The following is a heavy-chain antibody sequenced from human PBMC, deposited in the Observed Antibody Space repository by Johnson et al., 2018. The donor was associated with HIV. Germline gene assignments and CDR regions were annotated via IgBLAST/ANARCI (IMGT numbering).Heavy chain of an antibody. CDR3: ARGEEMATILI. CDR2: IKQDGSEK. J-gene: IGHJ3*02. D-gene: IGHD5-24*01. Sequence: VQLVESGGGLVKPGGSLRLSCAASGFTVSSNYMSWVRQAPGKGLEWVANIKQDGSEKYYADSVKGRFTISRDNSKNTLYLQMNSLRAEDTAVYYCARGEEMATILIWGQGTMVTVSS. V-gene: IGHV3-7*01. CDR1: GFTVSSNY.